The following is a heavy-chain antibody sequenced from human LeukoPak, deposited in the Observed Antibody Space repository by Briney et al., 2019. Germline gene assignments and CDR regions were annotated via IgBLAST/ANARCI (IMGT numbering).Heavy chain of an antibody. CDR3: ARDSPGGYGDYPFDY. CDR1: GYTFTGYY. D-gene: IGHD4-17*01. Sequence: ASVKVSCKASGYTFTGYYMHWVRQAPGQGLEWMGWINPNSGGTNYAQKLQGRVTMTTDTSTSTAYMELRSLRSDDTAVYYCARDSPGGYGDYPFDYWGQGTLVTVSS. J-gene: IGHJ4*02. CDR2: INPNSGGT. V-gene: IGHV1-2*02.